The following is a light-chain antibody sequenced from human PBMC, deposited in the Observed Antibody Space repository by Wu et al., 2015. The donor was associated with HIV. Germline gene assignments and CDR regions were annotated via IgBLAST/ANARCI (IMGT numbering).Light chain of an antibody. V-gene: IGKV3-15*01. CDR3: HQYNDWRPYT. CDR2: CI. CDR1: QSISSN. Sequence: TLSCRASQSISSNLAWYQXKPGHGSQTPHLWCIHQGHWYLRQVQGQWFGTEFTLTISSTQSEDFAVYYCHQYNDWRPYTFGQGTKLEI. J-gene: IGKJ2*01.